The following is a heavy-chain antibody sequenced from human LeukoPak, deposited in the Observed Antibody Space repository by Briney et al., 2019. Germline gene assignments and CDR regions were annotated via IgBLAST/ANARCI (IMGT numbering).Heavy chain of an antibody. CDR2: ISDNGLRT. D-gene: IGHD3-10*01. V-gene: IGHV3-30*04. CDR1: GIDFNVYE. Sequence: PGGSLRLSCVASGIDFNVYEFHWVRQSPGKGLEWVALISDNGLRTEYAESLKGRFTVSRDNSRNTLYLQMNSLRAEDTAAYYCTKDHGSYGSGSLLFDYWGQGTLVTVSS. CDR3: TKDHGSYGSGSLLFDY. J-gene: IGHJ4*02.